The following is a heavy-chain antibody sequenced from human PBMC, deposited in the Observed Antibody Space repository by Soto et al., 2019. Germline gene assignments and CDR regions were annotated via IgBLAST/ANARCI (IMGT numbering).Heavy chain of an antibody. J-gene: IGHJ6*02. CDR2: IIPIFGPA. Sequence: GASVKVSCKSSGGTFSSHSINWVRQAPGQGLEWMGGIIPIFGPANYAQKFQGRVTITADESTSTAYMELSSLRSEDTAVYYCARAIFGVPEDYYYYYGMDVWGQGTTVTVSS. V-gene: IGHV1-69*13. CDR3: ARAIFGVPEDYYYYYGMDV. D-gene: IGHD3-3*01. CDR1: GGTFSSHS.